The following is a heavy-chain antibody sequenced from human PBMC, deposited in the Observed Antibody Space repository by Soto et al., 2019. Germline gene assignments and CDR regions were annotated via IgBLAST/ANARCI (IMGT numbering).Heavy chain of an antibody. V-gene: IGHV1-3*01. CDR2: INAGNGNT. CDR3: ARGISDILTGYYYYGMDV. CDR1: GYSFTTYA. J-gene: IGHJ6*02. D-gene: IGHD3-9*01. Sequence: ASVKVSCKASGYSFTTYAMHWVRQAPGQRLEWMGWINAGNGNTKFSQNFQGRVTITRDTSVNTAYMELSSLRSEDTAVYYCARGISDILTGYYYYGMDVWGQGTTVTVSS.